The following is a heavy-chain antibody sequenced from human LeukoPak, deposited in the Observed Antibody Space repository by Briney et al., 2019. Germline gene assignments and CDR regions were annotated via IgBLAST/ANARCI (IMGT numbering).Heavy chain of an antibody. CDR2: IYHSGST. CDR3: GGRLAAAGIDNFDY. V-gene: IGHV4-30-2*01. CDR1: GGSISSGGYY. Sequence: SETLSLTCTVSGGSISSGGYYWSWIRQPPGKGLEWIGYIYHSGSTYYNPSLKSRVTISVDRSKNQFSLKLSSVTAADTAVYYCGGRLAAAGIDNFDYWGQGTLVTVSS. J-gene: IGHJ4*02. D-gene: IGHD6-13*01.